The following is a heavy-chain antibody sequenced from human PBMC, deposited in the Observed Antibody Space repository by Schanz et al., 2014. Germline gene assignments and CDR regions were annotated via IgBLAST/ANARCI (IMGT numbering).Heavy chain of an antibody. V-gene: IGHV3-48*03. CDR2: ISDSGDST. Sequence: GQLVESGGGVVQPGRSLRLSCAASGFTFSSYAMHWVRQAPGKGLEWVSYISDSGDSTHYADSVKGRFTISRDNAKNSLYLQMNSLRAEDTAIYYCAKDLAAVGVFDYWGQGSLVTVSP. D-gene: IGHD6-13*01. J-gene: IGHJ4*02. CDR3: AKDLAAVGVFDY. CDR1: GFTFSSYA.